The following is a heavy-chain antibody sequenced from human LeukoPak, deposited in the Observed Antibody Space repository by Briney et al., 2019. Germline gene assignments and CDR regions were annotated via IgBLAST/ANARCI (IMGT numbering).Heavy chain of an antibody. Sequence: SETLSLTCAVSGGSISRGGYSWSWIRQPPGKGLEWIGYFYYSGSTYYNPSLKSRVTISVDTSKNQLSLKLSSVTAADTAVYYCARSPTKRVPEDYWGQGTLVTVSS. CDR2: FYYSGST. CDR1: GGSISRGGYS. CDR3: ARSPTKRVPEDY. D-gene: IGHD2-2*01. V-gene: IGHV4-30-4*07. J-gene: IGHJ4*02.